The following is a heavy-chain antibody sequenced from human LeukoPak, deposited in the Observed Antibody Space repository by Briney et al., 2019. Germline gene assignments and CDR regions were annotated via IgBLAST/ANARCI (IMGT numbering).Heavy chain of an antibody. Sequence: SVKVSCKASGGIFSSYAISWVRQAPGQGLEWMGRIIPIFGIANYAQKFQGRVTITADKSTSTAYMELSSLRSEDTAVYYCARVRGGGPDAFDIWGQGTMVTVSS. CDR3: ARVRGGGPDAFDI. CDR1: GGIFSSYA. J-gene: IGHJ3*02. V-gene: IGHV1-69*04. D-gene: IGHD2-15*01. CDR2: IIPIFGIA.